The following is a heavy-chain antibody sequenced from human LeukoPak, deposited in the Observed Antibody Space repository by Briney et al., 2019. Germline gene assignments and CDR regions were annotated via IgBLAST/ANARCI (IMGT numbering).Heavy chain of an antibody. V-gene: IGHV1-2*02. D-gene: IGHD3-22*01. CDR3: ARDSVGRYSLDYYDSSGYYPYYFDY. CDR1: GYTFTSYY. Sequence: PGASVKVSCKASGYTFTSYYMHWVRQAPGQGLEWMGWINPNSGGTNYAQKFQGRVTMTRDTSISTAYMELSRLRSDDTAVYYCARDSVGRYSLDYYDSSGYYPYYFDYWGQGTLVTVSS. J-gene: IGHJ4*02. CDR2: INPNSGGT.